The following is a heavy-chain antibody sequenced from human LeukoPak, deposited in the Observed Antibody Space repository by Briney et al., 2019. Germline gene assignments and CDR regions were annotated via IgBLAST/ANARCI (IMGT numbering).Heavy chain of an antibody. CDR1: GFTFSSYE. V-gene: IGHV3-21*01. CDR2: ISSSSSYI. Sequence: PGGSLRLSCAASGFTFSSYEMHWVRQAPGKGLEWVSSISSSSSYIYYADSVKGRFTISRDNAKNSLYLQMNSLRAEDTAVYYCARVWGGGYYDSSGQEGAFDIWGQGTMVTVSS. CDR3: ARVWGGGYYDSSGQEGAFDI. D-gene: IGHD3-22*01. J-gene: IGHJ3*02.